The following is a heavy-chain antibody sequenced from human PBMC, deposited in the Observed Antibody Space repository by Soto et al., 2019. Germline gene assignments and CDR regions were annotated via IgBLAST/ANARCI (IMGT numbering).Heavy chain of an antibody. CDR2: IIPILGIA. CDR3: ARDIAVAGTGYYYYGMDV. Sequence: ASVKVSCKASGGTFSSYTISWVRQAPGQGLEWMGRIIPILGIANYAQKFQGRVTITADKSTSTAYMELSSLRSEDTAVYYCARDIAVAGTGYYYYGMDVWGQGTTVTVS. D-gene: IGHD6-19*01. V-gene: IGHV1-69*04. CDR1: GGTFSSYT. J-gene: IGHJ6*02.